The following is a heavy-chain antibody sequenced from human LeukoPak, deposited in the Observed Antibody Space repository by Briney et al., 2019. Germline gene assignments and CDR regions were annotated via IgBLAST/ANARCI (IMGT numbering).Heavy chain of an antibody. CDR1: GFTFSSYG. D-gene: IGHD5-18*01. V-gene: IGHV3-23*01. J-gene: IGHJ4*02. CDR2: ISGSGGST. Sequence: PGGTLRLSCPAAGFTFSSYGMSWVRQAPGKGLEWVSAISGSGGSTYYADSVKGRFTISRDNSKNTLYLQMNSLRAEDTAVYYCARDRPIGIQLWYDYWGQGTLVTVSS. CDR3: ARDRPIGIQLWYDY.